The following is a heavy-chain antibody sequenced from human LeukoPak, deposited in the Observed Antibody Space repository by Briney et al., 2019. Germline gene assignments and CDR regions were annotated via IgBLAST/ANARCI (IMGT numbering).Heavy chain of an antibody. Sequence: GGSLRLSCAASGFTVSNNYMGWVRQAPGKGLEWVSVIYSGGSTYYADSVKGRFTISRDNSKNTLYLQMISLRAEDTAVYYCAGDRDDFWSGYYRVTWGQGTLVTVSS. CDR2: IYSGGST. CDR1: GFTVSNNY. D-gene: IGHD3-3*01. J-gene: IGHJ5*02. V-gene: IGHV3-66*01. CDR3: AGDRDDFWSGYYRVT.